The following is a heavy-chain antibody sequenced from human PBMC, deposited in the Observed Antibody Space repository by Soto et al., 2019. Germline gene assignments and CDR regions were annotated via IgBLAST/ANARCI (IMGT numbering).Heavy chain of an antibody. J-gene: IGHJ6*02. Sequence: PGRSLKISCKGPGYSFTSYWISWVRQMPGKGLEWMGRIDPSDSYTNYSPSFQGHVTISADKSISTAYLQWSSLKASDTAMYYCAAGSRDGMDVWGQGTTVTVSS. D-gene: IGHD3-10*01. V-gene: IGHV5-10-1*01. CDR1: GYSFTSYW. CDR2: IDPSDSYT. CDR3: AAGSRDGMDV.